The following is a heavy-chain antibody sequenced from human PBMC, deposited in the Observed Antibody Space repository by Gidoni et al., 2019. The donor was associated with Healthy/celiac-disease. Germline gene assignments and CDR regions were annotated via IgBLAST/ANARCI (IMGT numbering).Heavy chain of an antibody. CDR2: SDPEDGET. D-gene: IGHD2-15*01. Sequence: QVQLVQSGAEVTTPGASVTVPCKVSGHTIPELPLPWVRQAPGKGLEWMGGSDPEDGETIYAQKFQGRVTMTEDTSTDTAYMELSSLRSEDTAVYYCATAPKLQYYYYYYMDVWGKGTTVTVSS. V-gene: IGHV1-24*01. CDR3: ATAPKLQYYYYYYMDV. CDR1: GHTIPELP. J-gene: IGHJ6*03.